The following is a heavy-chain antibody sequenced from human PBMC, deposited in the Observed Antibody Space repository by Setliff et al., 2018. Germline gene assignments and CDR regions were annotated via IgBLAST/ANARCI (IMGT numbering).Heavy chain of an antibody. J-gene: IGHJ6*04. CDR2: INPSGGST. CDR3: ARDWALIRYFDLTLDV. V-gene: IGHV1-46*01. D-gene: IGHD3-9*01. Sequence: ASVKVSCKASGYTFTSYYMHWVRQAPGQGLEWMGIINPSGGSTSYAQKFQGRVTLTTDDSTSTAYMELSSLRSEDTAVYYCARDWALIRYFDLTLDVWGKGTTVTVSS. CDR1: GYTFTSYY.